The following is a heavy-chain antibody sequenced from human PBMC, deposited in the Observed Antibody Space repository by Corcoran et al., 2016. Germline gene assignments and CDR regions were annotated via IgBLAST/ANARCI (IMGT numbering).Heavy chain of an antibody. CDR3: ASLSDDFWSGYYTGTYFDY. CDR2: INPNSGGT. CDR1: GYTFTGYY. D-gene: IGHD3-3*01. V-gene: IGHV1-2*02. J-gene: IGHJ4*02. Sequence: QVQLVQSGAEVKKPGASVKVSCKASGYTFTGYYMHWVRQAPGQGLEWMGWINPNSGGTNYAQKFQGRVTMTRDTSIRTAYMELSRLRSDDTAVYYCASLSDDFWSGYYTGTYFDYWGQGTLVTVSS.